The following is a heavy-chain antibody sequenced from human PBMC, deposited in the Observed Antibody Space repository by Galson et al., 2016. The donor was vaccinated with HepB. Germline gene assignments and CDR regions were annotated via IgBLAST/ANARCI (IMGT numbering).Heavy chain of an antibody. V-gene: IGHV3-30*04. CDR3: ATNRWFGGLSQVDN. CDR1: GFTFVNYA. CDR2: ISNDGSHA. Sequence: SLRLSCAASGFTFVNYAFHWVRQIPGKGLEWVAVISNDGSHAFYADSARGRFTISRDDSTNTVYLQMNSLRGEDTAVYFCATNRWFGGLSQVDNWGQGTLVTVSS. D-gene: IGHD3-10*01. J-gene: IGHJ4*02.